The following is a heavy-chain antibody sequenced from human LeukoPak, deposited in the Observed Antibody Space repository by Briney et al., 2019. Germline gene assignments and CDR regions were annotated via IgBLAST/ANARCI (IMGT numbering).Heavy chain of an antibody. CDR1: GYSISSGSY. CDR2: SYHSGDT. Sequence: TSETLSLTCTVSGYSISSGSYWGWIRQPPGKGLEWIGSSYHSGDTYYNPSLKRRVTISLDRSKNQFSLRLSSVTAADTAVYYCVRRSVSYLDSWGQGTLVTVSS. J-gene: IGHJ4*02. CDR3: VRRSVSYLDS. V-gene: IGHV4-38-2*02. D-gene: IGHD3-3*01.